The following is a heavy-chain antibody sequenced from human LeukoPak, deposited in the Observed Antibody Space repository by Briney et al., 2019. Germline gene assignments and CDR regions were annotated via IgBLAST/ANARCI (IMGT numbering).Heavy chain of an antibody. Sequence: SETLSLTCTVSGGSISSYYWSWIRQPPGKGLEWIGYIYYSGSTNYNPSLKSRVTISVDTPKNQFSLKLSSVTAADTAVYYCARARVGAMGDWGQGTLVTVSS. V-gene: IGHV4-59*01. CDR3: ARARVGAMGD. CDR1: GGSISSYY. CDR2: IYYSGST. J-gene: IGHJ4*02. D-gene: IGHD1-26*01.